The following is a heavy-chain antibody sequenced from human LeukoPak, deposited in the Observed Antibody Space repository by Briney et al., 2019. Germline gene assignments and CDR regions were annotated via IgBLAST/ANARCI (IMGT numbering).Heavy chain of an antibody. Sequence: NPSETLSLTCTVSGGSISSSNYYWGWIRQPPGKGLEWIGSIYYSGSIYYNPSLKSRVTISVDTSKNQFSLKLSSVTAADTAVYYCARHDRYYDILAGYSSSYYFDYWGQGTLVTVSS. CDR1: GGSISSSNYY. CDR2: IYYSGSI. D-gene: IGHD3-9*01. V-gene: IGHV4-39*01. CDR3: ARHDRYYDILAGYSSSYYFDY. J-gene: IGHJ4*02.